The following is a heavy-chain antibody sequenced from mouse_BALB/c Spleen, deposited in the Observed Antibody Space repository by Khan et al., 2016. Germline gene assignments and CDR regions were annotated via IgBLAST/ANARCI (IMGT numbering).Heavy chain of an antibody. CDR1: GYSIISDYA. Sequence: EVQLQESGPGLVKPSQSLSLTCTVTGYSIISDYAWNWIRQFPGNKLEWMGYINYSGDTHYNPSLKSRISITRDTSKNHFFLHLTSVTAEDTATYYCAREDYSWFSYWGQGTLVTVSA. V-gene: IGHV3-2*02. J-gene: IGHJ3*01. D-gene: IGHD1-1*02. CDR2: INYSGDT. CDR3: AREDYSWFSY.